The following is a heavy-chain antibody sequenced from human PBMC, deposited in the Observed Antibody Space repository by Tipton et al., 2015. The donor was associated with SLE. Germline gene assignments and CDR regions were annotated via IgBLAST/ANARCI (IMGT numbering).Heavy chain of an antibody. Sequence: SLRLSCAASGFTFSSYEMNWVRQAPGKGLEWVSYISSTGSTIYYADSVKGRFTISRDNAKNSLFLQVNSLRAEDTAVYYCAREGSGTPDYWGQGTLVTVSS. CDR1: GFTFSSYE. J-gene: IGHJ4*02. CDR3: AREGSGTPDY. D-gene: IGHD1-26*01. V-gene: IGHV3-48*03. CDR2: ISSTGSTI.